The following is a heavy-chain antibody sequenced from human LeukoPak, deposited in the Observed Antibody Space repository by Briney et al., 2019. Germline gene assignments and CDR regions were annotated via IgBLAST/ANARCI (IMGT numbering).Heavy chain of an antibody. CDR3: ATPHLSSSSWSY. CDR1: GYTFSSYA. CDR2: IISGGTT. D-gene: IGHD6-6*01. Sequence: PGGSLILSCAASGYTFSSYAMSWVRQAPGKGLEWVSTIISGGTTYYADSVKGRFTISRDNSKNTLSLQMDSLRAEDTAVYYCATPHLSSSSWSYWGQGTLLTVSS. J-gene: IGHJ4*02. V-gene: IGHV3-23*01.